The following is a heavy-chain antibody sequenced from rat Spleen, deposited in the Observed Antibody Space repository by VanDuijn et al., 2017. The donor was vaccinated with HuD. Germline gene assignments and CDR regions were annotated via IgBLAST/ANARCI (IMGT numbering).Heavy chain of an antibody. CDR3: ARPGYKYVMDA. J-gene: IGHJ4*01. Sequence: EVQLVESGGGLVQPGKSLKLSCVASGFTFSNYGMAWVRQAPTKGLEWVASISPDGKNSYYRDSVKGRFTMSRDNAKDTLYLQMDSLRSEDTATYYCARPGYKYVMDAWGQGASVTVPS. CDR2: ISPDGKNS. D-gene: IGHD1-4*01. V-gene: IGHV5S13*01. CDR1: GFTFSNYG.